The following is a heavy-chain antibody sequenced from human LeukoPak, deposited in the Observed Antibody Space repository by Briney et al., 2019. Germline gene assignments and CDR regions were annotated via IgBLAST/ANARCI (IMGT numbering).Heavy chain of an antibody. Sequence: PSETLSLTCTVSGGSISSGDYYWSWIRQPSGKGLEWIGYIYYSGSTYYNPSLKSRVTISVDTSKNQFSLKLSSVTAADTAVYYCARDTDVDTAMPWGQGTLVTVSS. V-gene: IGHV4-30-4*01. CDR1: GGSISSGDYY. CDR2: IYYSGST. CDR3: ARDTDVDTAMP. D-gene: IGHD5-18*01. J-gene: IGHJ4*02.